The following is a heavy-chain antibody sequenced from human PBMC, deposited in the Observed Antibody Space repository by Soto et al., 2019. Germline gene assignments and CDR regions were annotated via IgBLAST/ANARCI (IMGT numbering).Heavy chain of an antibody. CDR3: ARERDYDSSGYYHNGFDY. CDR2: IYYSGTT. D-gene: IGHD3-22*01. Sequence: SETLSLTCTVSGGSISSGGYYWSWIRQHPGKGLEWIGYIYYSGTTYYNPSLKSRVTISVDTSKNQFSLKLSSVTAADTAVYYCARERDYDSSGYYHNGFDYWGPGTLVTVSS. J-gene: IGHJ4*02. CDR1: GGSISSGGYY. V-gene: IGHV4-31*03.